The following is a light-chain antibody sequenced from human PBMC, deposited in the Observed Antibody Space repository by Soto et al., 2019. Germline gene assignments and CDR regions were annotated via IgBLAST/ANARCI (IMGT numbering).Light chain of an antibody. CDR1: QSIRTY. CDR2: TAS. CDR3: QQTYRTLDS. J-gene: IGKJ2*03. Sequence: DIQVTQSPSSLSASVGDRVTITCRASQSIRTYLNWYQQRPGKPPKLLMHTASTLQTGVPSRFSGGGSGTDFTLTISSLQPEDFATYYCQQTYRTLDSFGQGTKLEIK. V-gene: IGKV1-39*01.